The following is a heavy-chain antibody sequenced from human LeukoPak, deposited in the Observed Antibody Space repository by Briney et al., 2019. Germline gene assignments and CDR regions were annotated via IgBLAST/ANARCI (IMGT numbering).Heavy chain of an antibody. D-gene: IGHD6-13*01. CDR2: ISSSGSTI. CDR1: GFTFSTYA. CDR3: AKGLSAYSSSWPDAFDI. V-gene: IGHV3-48*04. Sequence: PGGSLRLSCAASGFTFSTYAMTWVRQAPGKGLEWVSYISSSGSTIYYADSVKGRFTISRDNAKNSLYLQMNSLRAEDMALYYCAKGLSAYSSSWPDAFDIWGQGTMVTVSS. J-gene: IGHJ3*02.